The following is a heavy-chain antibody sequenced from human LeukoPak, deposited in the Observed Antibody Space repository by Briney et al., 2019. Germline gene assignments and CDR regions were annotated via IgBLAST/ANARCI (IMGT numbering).Heavy chain of an antibody. CDR1: GGSFSGYY. V-gene: IGHV4-34*01. J-gene: IGHJ4*02. CDR2: INHSGST. Sequence: PSETLSLTCAVYGGSFSGYYWSWIRQPPGKGLEWLGEINHSGSTNYNPSLKSRVTISVNTSKNQFSLKLSSVTAADTAVYYCARGRYYYDPWGQGTLVTVSS. D-gene: IGHD3-22*01. CDR3: ARGRYYYDP.